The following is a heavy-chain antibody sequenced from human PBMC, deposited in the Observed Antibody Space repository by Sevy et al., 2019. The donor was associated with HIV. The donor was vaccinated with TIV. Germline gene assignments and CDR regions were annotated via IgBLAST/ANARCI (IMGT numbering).Heavy chain of an antibody. CDR1: GFTFSSYG. V-gene: IGHV3-30*18. D-gene: IGHD6-6*01. CDR3: AKDRTPYSSSSIAWFDP. CDR2: ISYDGSNK. J-gene: IGHJ5*02. Sequence: HGGSLRLSCAASGFTFSSYGMHWVRQAPGKGLEWVAVISYDGSNKYYADSVKGRFTISRDNSKNTLYLQMNSLRAEDTAVYYCAKDRTPYSSSSIAWFDPWGQGTLVTVSS.